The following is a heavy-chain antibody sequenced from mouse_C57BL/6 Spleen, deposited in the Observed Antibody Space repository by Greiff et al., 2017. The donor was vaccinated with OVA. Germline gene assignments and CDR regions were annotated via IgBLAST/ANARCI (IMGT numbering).Heavy chain of an antibody. CDR1: GYTFTDYY. Sequence: EVKLQQSGPELVKPGASVKISCKASGYTFTDYYMNWVKQSHGKSLEWIGDINPNNGGTSYNQKFKGKATLTVDKSSSTAYMELRSLTSEDSAVYYCARMGGSPYWYFDVWGTGTTVTVSS. D-gene: IGHD4-1*01. J-gene: IGHJ1*03. V-gene: IGHV1-26*01. CDR2: INPNNGGT. CDR3: ARMGGSPYWYFDV.